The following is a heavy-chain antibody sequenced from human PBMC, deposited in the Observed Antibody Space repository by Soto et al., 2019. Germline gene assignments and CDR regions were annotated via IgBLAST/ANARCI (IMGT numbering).Heavy chain of an antibody. D-gene: IGHD5-18*01. CDR2: VSGSGATT. CDR3: AKDLGDSYGCFEI. CDR1: GFTFSDYA. J-gene: IGHJ3*02. V-gene: IGHV3-23*01. Sequence: EVQLLESGGGLVQPGGSLRLSCAGSGFTFSDYAMNWVRQAPGKGLEWVSVVSGSGATTYYADSEKGRFTISRDSSKNTVYLQMNSLRAEDTAVYYCAKDLGDSYGCFEIWGQGTMVTVSS.